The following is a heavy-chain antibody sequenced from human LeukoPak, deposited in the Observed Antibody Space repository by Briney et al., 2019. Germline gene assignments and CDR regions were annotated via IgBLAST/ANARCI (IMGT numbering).Heavy chain of an antibody. CDR1: GFTFSSYW. CDR2: IYHSGST. CDR3: ASEGGYCSSTSCYAAFDY. Sequence: AGGSLRLSCAASGFTFSSYWMSWVRQPPGKGLEWIGEIYHSGSTNYNPSLKSRVTISVDKSKNQFSLKLSSVTAADTAVYYCASEGGYCSSTSCYAAFDYWGQGTLVTVSS. D-gene: IGHD2-2*01. J-gene: IGHJ4*02. V-gene: IGHV4-4*02.